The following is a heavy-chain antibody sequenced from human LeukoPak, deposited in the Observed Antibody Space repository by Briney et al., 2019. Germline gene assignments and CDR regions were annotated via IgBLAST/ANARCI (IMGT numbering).Heavy chain of an antibody. V-gene: IGHV1-69*01. CDR3: ARDSVAGSIAAAGTSWFDP. CDR2: IIPIFGTA. CDR1: GCTFSSYA. D-gene: IGHD6-13*01. Sequence: EASVKVSCKASGCTFSSYAISWVRQAPGQGLEWMGGIIPIFGTANYAQKFQGRVTITADESTSTAYMELSSLRSEDTAVYYCARDSVAGSIAAAGTSWFDPWGQGTLVTVSS. J-gene: IGHJ5*02.